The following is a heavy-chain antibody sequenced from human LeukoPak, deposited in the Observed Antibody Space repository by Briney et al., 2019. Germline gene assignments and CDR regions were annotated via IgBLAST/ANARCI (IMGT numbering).Heavy chain of an antibody. Sequence: ASVTVSFTASGYTFTSYYMHWVRQAPGQGLEWMGIINPSGGSTSYAQKFQGRVTMTRDTSTSTVYMELSSLRSEDTAVYYCAREAAAIDYYYYGMDVWGQGTTVTVSS. CDR1: GYTFTSYY. CDR2: INPSGGST. J-gene: IGHJ6*02. V-gene: IGHV1-46*01. D-gene: IGHD2-2*01. CDR3: AREAAAIDYYYYGMDV.